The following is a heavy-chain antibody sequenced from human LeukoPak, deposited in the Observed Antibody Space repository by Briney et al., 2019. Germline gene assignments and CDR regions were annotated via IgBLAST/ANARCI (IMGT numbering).Heavy chain of an antibody. CDR3: AKDGGYYDFDS. CDR1: GFTFSSYG. D-gene: IGHD5-12*01. J-gene: IGHJ4*02. V-gene: IGHV3-23*01. Sequence: GGSLRLSCAASGFTFSSYGMSWVRQAPGEGLQWVSVISGSDGSTYYADSVKGQFTISRDNSKNTLYLQMYSLRVEDTAVYYCAKDGGYYDFDSWGQGTLVTVSS. CDR2: ISGSDGST.